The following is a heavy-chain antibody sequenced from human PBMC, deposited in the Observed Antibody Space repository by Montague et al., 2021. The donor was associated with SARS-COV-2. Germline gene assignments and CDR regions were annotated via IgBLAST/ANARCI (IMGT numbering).Heavy chain of an antibody. D-gene: IGHD3-9*01. CDR1: GFSLSTSGMY. CDR3: ARSLYDILTGYYLPFDY. V-gene: IGHV2-70*20. J-gene: IGHJ4*02. CDR2: IDWDDNK. Sequence: PALVKPTPTLTLTCTFSGFSLSTSGMYVSWVRQPPGKALEWLALIDWDDNKFYSTSLKTRLTISKDTSKNQVVLTMTNVDPVDTATYYCARSLYDILTGYYLPFDYWGQGTLVTVSS.